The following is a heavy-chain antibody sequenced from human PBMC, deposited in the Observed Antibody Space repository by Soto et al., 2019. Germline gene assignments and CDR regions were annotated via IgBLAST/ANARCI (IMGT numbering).Heavy chain of an antibody. CDR2: IEYSGST. D-gene: IGHD4-4*01. J-gene: IGHJ6*02. CDR1: GGSMNNYY. V-gene: IGHV4-59*01. CDR3: ARDGDGRMTTNPYYYNGMDV. Sequence: SETLSLTCTVSGGSMNNYYWSWIRQPPGKGLEWIGYIEYSGSTKYSASLKSRVTISVDTSKNQFSLKLSSVTAADTAVYYCARDGDGRMTTNPYYYNGMDVWGPGTTVTVSS.